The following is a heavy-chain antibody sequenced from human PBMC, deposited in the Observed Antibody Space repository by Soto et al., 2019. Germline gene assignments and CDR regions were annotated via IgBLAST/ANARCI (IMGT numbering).Heavy chain of an antibody. CDR3: AKVDRYSSGWSSYAPEYYYYSMDV. CDR1: GCTFSIYA. J-gene: IGHJ6*02. Sequence: EVQLVESGGGLVQPGGSLRLSCAASGCTFSIYALSWVRQTPGKGLEWVSAISGSGDDTYYTDSVKGRFTISRDNSKNTLYLRMSSLRAEDTAIYYCAKVDRYSSGWSSYAPEYYYYSMDVWGQGTTVTVSS. D-gene: IGHD6-19*01. CDR2: ISGSGDDT. V-gene: IGHV3-23*04.